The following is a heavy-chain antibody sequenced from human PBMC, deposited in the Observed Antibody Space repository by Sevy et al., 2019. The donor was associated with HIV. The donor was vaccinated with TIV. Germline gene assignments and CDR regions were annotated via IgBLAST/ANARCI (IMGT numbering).Heavy chain of an antibody. CDR3: TTDSWSQEDYYDH. J-gene: IGHJ4*02. V-gene: IGHV3-15*01. CDR2: FKGKPSGGAI. Sequence: GGSLRLSCAASGFTFTNAWMSWVRQAPGKGLEWVGLFKGKPSGGAIDYAAPVKVRFTIPRDDSKNSLYLQMSSLRTEDTAVYYCTTDSWSQEDYYDHWGQGTLVTVSS. CDR1: GFTFTNAW. D-gene: IGHD6-13*01.